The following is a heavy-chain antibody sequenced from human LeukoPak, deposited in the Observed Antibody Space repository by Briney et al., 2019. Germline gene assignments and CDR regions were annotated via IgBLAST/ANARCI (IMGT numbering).Heavy chain of an antibody. CDR2: INPSGGST. D-gene: IGHD1-26*01. CDR3: ARDKLAALHSGEFDP. J-gene: IGHJ5*02. Sequence: ASVKVSCKASGYTFTSYYMHWVRQAPGQGLEWMGIINPSGGSTSYAQKFQGRVTMTRDTSTSTVYMELSSLRSEDTAVYYCARDKLAALHSGEFDPWGQGTLVTVSS. CDR1: GYTFTSYY. V-gene: IGHV1-46*01.